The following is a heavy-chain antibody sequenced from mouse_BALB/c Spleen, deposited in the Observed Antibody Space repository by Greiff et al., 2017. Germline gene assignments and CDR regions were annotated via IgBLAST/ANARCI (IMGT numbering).Heavy chain of an antibody. CDR2: IRLKSDNYAT. J-gene: IGHJ3*01. CDR3: TRGYGNYLAWFAY. Sequence: EVMLVESGGGLVQPGGSMKLSCVASGFTFSSYWMSWVRQSPEKGLEWVAEIRLKSDNYATHYAESVKGKFTISRDDSKSRLYLQMNSLRAEDTGIYYCTRGYGNYLAWFAYWGQGTLVTVSA. CDR1: GFTFSSYW. D-gene: IGHD2-10*02. V-gene: IGHV6-6*02.